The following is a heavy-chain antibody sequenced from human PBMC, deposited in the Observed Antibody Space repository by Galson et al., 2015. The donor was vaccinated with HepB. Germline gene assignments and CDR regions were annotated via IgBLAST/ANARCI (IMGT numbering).Heavy chain of an antibody. CDR1: GFTFSSYG. D-gene: IGHD6-6*01. CDR2: IWYDGSNK. V-gene: IGHV3-33*06. Sequence: SLRLSCAASGFTFSSYGMHWVRQAPGKGLEWVAVIWYDGSNKYYADSVKGRFTISRDDSKNTLYLQMNGLRAEDTAVYYCAKAGYSSSSEFDYWGQGTLVTVSS. J-gene: IGHJ4*02. CDR3: AKAGYSSSSEFDY.